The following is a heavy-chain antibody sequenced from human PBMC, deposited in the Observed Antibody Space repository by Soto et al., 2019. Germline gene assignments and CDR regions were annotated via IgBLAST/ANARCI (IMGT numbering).Heavy chain of an antibody. CDR3: AHMSYSGTYSVDS. CDR2: IFGHGNE. V-gene: IGHV2-5*01. Sequence: QITLKESGPALVKPTQTLTVTCSFSGFSLTTSAAGVGWIRQTPGKALEWLAVIFGHGNEKYSPSLKNRLTVTKDSSKNHVVLTMTNMDPLVSATYYCAHMSYSGTYSVDSWGQGTLVTVSS. D-gene: IGHD1-26*01. CDR1: GFSLTTSAAG. J-gene: IGHJ4*02.